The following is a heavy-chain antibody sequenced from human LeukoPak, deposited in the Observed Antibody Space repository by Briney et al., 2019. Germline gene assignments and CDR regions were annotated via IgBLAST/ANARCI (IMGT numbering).Heavy chain of an antibody. D-gene: IGHD1-26*01. CDR1: GFTFSSYA. J-gene: IGHJ4*02. CDR2: ISYDGGNK. CDR3: AKDLSRNSGSYYWDY. V-gene: IGHV3-30-3*01. Sequence: PGRSLRLSCAASGFTFSSYAMHWVRQAPGKGLEWVAVISYDGGNKYYADSVKGRFTISRDNSKNTLYLQMNSLRAEDTAVYYCAKDLSRNSGSYYWDYWGQGTLVTVSS.